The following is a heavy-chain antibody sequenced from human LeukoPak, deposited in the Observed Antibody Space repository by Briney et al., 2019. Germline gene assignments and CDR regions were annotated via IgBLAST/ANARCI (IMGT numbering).Heavy chain of an antibody. CDR2: INHSGST. V-gene: IGHV4-34*01. CDR1: GFSFSSYW. D-gene: IGHD1-26*01. J-gene: IGHJ4*02. Sequence: GSLRLSCAASGFSFSSYWMTWIRQPLGKGLEWIGEINHSGSTNYNPSLKSRVTISVDTSKNQFSLKLSSVTAADTAVYYCARVGRGASRGRADYWGQGTLVTVPS. CDR3: ARVGRGASRGRADY.